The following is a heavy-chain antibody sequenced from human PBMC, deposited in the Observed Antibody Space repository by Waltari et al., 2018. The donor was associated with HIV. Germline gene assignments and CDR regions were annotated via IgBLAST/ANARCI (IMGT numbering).Heavy chain of an antibody. Sequence: QVQLQQWGAGLLKPSETLSLTCAVYGVSFRGYYWSWIRPSPGKGREWIGEINHSGSTNCNPSRKSRFTMSVDTSKNQFSLKLSFVTAADTAVYYCARGGNYYGAGSYYKLDYWGQGTLATVSS. CDR3: ARGGNYYGAGSYYKLDY. J-gene: IGHJ4*02. CDR1: GVSFRGYY. D-gene: IGHD3-10*01. CDR2: INHSGST. V-gene: IGHV4-34*01.